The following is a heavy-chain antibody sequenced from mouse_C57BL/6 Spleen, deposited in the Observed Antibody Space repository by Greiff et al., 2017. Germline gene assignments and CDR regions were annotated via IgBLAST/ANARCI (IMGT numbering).Heavy chain of an antibody. D-gene: IGHD3-2*02. Sequence: QVQLQQPGAELVMPGASVKLSCKASGYTFTSYWMHWVKQRPGQGLEWIGEIDPSDSYTNYNQKFKGKSTLTVDKSSSTAYMQLRSLTSEDAAVYYCAGGHDSSGLLFAYWGQGTLVTVSA. CDR2: IDPSDSYT. CDR3: AGGHDSSGLLFAY. J-gene: IGHJ3*01. V-gene: IGHV1-69*01. CDR1: GYTFTSYW.